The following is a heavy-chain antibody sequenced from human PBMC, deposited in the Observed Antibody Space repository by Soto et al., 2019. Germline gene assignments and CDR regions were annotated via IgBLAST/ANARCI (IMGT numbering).Heavy chain of an antibody. D-gene: IGHD7-27*01. J-gene: IGHJ2*01. CDR1: GYTFTSYG. V-gene: IGHV1-18*01. CDR3: ARVERNWGRYWYFDL. CDR2: ISAYNGNT. Sequence: QVQLVQSGAEVKKPGASVKVSYKASGYTFTSYGISWVRQAPGQGLEWMGWISAYNGNTNYAQKLQGRVTMTTDTSTSTAYMELRSLRSDDTAVYYCARVERNWGRYWYFDLWGRGTLVTVSS.